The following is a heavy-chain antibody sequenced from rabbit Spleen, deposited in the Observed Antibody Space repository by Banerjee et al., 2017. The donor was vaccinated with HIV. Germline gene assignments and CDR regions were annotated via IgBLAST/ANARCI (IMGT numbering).Heavy chain of an antibody. CDR3: ARFYAGYGDFGYAAM. CDR1: GIDFSSGYW. D-gene: IGHD7-1*01. CDR2: IHGGSKNNI. Sequence: QEQLEESGGDLVKPEGSLTLTCTASGIDFSSGYWMCWVRQAPGKGLEWIACIHGGSKNNIYYASWAKGRFTISKTSSTTVTLQMTSLTVADTATYFCARFYAGYGDFGYAAMWGQGTLVTVS. V-gene: IGHV1S45*01. J-gene: IGHJ4*01.